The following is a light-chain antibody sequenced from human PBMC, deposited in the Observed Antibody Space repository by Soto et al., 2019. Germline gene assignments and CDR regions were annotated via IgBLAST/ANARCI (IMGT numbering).Light chain of an antibody. CDR2: WAS. CDR3: KQNYKSPIT. V-gene: IGKV4-1*01. Sequence: IVMLPSPDSLTASLGERATINCKSSQSILSSSNNKNYVGWYQQKPGQPHKLLISWASTRDSGVHDRCSGSGSGATFPLTIRSLQAEDVAVYYCKQNYKSPITFGQGTRLEIK. J-gene: IGKJ5*01. CDR1: QSILSSSNNKNY.